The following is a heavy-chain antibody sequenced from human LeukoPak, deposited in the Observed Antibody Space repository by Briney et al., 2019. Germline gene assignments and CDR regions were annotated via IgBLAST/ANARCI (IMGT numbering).Heavy chain of an antibody. J-gene: IGHJ4*02. V-gene: IGHV3-21*01. D-gene: IGHD3-22*01. CDR3: ARVLDYYYDSSGLMDY. Sequence: GGSLRLSCAASGFTFSSYSMNWVRQAPGKGLEWVSSISSSSSYIYYTDSVKGRFTISRDNAKNSPYLQMNSLRAEDTAVYYCARVLDYYYDSSGLMDYWGQGTLVTVSS. CDR2: ISSSSSYI. CDR1: GFTFSSYS.